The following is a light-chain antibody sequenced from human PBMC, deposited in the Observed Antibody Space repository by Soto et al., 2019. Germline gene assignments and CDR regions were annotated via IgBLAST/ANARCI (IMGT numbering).Light chain of an antibody. CDR1: QTISGNY. J-gene: IGKJ5*01. CDR3: QQYVISVT. CDR2: GAS. V-gene: IGKV3-20*01. Sequence: VLSKSAGALSLSPGERATLSCRASQTISGNYLAWYQQKPGQAPRLLIFGASNRATGIPERFTGSGSGTDFTLTISRLETQDSAMYYCQQYVISVTFGQGTRLEI.